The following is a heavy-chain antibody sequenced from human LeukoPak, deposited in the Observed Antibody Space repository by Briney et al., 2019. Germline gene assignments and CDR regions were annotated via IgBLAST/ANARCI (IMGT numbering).Heavy chain of an antibody. CDR2: IYTGGST. Sequence: GGSLRLSCAASGFTFSSYAMNWVRQPPGKGLEWVSSIYTGGSTYYADVVKGRFTISRDNSKNTVNLQMNSLRAEDTAVYYCARDQASSSSSPYWGQGTLVTVSS. CDR3: ARDQASSSSSPY. J-gene: IGHJ4*02. CDR1: GFTFSSYA. D-gene: IGHD2-2*01. V-gene: IGHV3-66*01.